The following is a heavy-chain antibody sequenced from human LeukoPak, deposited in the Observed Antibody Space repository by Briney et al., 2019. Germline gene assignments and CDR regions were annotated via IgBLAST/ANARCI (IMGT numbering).Heavy chain of an antibody. J-gene: IGHJ4*02. CDR2: IRYDGSNN. V-gene: IGHV3-30*02. D-gene: IGHD2-15*01. Sequence: GGSLRLSCATSGFSFSSYAMSWVRQAPGKGLEGVTFIRYDGSNNYYADSVQGRFAISRDNSKNTLYLQMNSLRAEDTAVYYCAKAPVTSCRGAFCYPFDYWGQGTLVTVSS. CDR1: GFSFSSYA. CDR3: AKAPVTSCRGAFCYPFDY.